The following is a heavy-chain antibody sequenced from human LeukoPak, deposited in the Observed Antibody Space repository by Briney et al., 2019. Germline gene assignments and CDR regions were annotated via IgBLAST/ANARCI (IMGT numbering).Heavy chain of an antibody. CDR2: IRSKAYGGTT. CDR3: TRVDYYDGSGYVIDY. CDR1: GFTFGDYA. D-gene: IGHD3-22*01. V-gene: IGHV3-49*03. J-gene: IGHJ4*02. Sequence: GGSLRLSCTASGFTFGDYAMSWFRQAPGKGLEWVGFIRSKAYGGTTEYAASVKGRFTISRDDSKSIAYLQMNSLKTEDTAVYYCTRVDYYDGSGYVIDYWGQGTLVTVSS.